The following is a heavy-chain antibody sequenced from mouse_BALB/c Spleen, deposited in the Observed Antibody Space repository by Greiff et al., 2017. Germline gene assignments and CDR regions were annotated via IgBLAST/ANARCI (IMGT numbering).Heavy chain of an antibody. D-gene: IGHD1-1*01. CDR2: INPSNGRT. CDR3: ARSITTVEVFAY. J-gene: IGHJ3*01. CDR1: GYTFTSYW. V-gene: IGHV1S81*02. Sequence: QVQLQQSGAELVKPGASVKLSCKASGYTFTSYWMHWVKQRPGQGLEWIGEINPSNGRTNYNEKFKSKATLTVDKSSSTAYMQLSSLTSEDSAVYYCARSITTVEVFAYWGQGTLVTVSA.